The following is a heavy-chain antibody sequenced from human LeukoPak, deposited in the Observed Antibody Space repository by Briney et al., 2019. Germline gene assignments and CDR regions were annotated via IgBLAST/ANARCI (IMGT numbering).Heavy chain of an antibody. J-gene: IGHJ4*02. D-gene: IGHD2-15*01. CDR1: GGSISSGSYY. CDR2: IYTSGST. V-gene: IGHV4-61*02. Sequence: SQTLSLTCTVSGGSISSGSYYWRWIRQPAGKGLEWIGRIYTSGSTNYNPSLKSRVTISVDTSKNQFSLKLSSVTAADTAVYYCERAVVVAAYLTPPFDYWGQGTLVTVSS. CDR3: ERAVVVAAYLTPPFDY.